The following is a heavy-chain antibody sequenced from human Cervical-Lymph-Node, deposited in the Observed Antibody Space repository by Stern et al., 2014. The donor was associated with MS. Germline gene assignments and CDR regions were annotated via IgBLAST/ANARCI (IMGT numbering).Heavy chain of an antibody. Sequence: QVQLVQSGAEVRKPGSSATVSCKASGGSFITHAFSWVRPAPGHGLEWMGGIIPIFSSAHHAQKFQGRLTLIADKTTNTAYMELSSLRTEDTAVYYCATDGEMTTIGLQYWGQGTLVAVSS. CDR2: IIPIFSSA. V-gene: IGHV1-69*06. J-gene: IGHJ4*02. D-gene: IGHD5-24*01. CDR3: ATDGEMTTIGLQY. CDR1: GGSFITHA.